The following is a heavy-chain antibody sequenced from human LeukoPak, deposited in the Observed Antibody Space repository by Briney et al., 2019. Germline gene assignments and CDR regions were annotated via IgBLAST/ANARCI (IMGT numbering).Heavy chain of an antibody. J-gene: IGHJ4*02. V-gene: IGHV1-24*01. CDR3: ATGYNWNSREDY. D-gene: IGHD1-7*01. CDR1: GYTLTELS. Sequence: ASVKVSCKVSGYTLTELSMHWVRQAPGKGLEWMGGFDPEDGETIYAQKFQGRVTMTEDTSTDTAYVELSSLRSEDTAVYYCATGYNWNSREDYWGQGTLVTVSS. CDR2: FDPEDGET.